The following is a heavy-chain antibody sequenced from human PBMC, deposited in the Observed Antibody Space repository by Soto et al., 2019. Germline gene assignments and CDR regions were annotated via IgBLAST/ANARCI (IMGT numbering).Heavy chain of an antibody. CDR1: GGSISSGDYY. V-gene: IGHV4-30-4*01. J-gene: IGHJ2*01. Sequence: QVQLQESGPGLVKPSQTLSLTCTVSGGSISSGDYYWSWIRQPPGKGLEGIGYIYYSWSTYYNPSLNSRVTISGDTSKNQFSLNLSSVTAADTAVYYCARYDSLHDYGDYPVRYFDLWGRGTLVTVSS. CDR2: IYYSWST. CDR3: ARYDSLHDYGDYPVRYFDL. D-gene: IGHD4-17*01.